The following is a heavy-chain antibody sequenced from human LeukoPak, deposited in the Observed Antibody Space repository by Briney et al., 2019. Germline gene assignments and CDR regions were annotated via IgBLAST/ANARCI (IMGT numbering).Heavy chain of an antibody. D-gene: IGHD1-1*01. J-gene: IGHJ4*02. CDR2: ISYDGNSQ. Sequence: GGSLRLSCAASGFTFSNYSIHWVRQAPGRGLEWVAAISYDGNSQHYGAPVKGRFTISRDNSKNTVYLQINTLRTDDAAIYYCAKPYPTLTTSAVLDNWGQGTLVTVSS. V-gene: IGHV3-30*18. CDR1: GFTFSNYS. CDR3: AKPYPTLTTSAVLDN.